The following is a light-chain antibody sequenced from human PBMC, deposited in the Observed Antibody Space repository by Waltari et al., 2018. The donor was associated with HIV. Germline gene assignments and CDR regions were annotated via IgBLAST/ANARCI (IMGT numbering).Light chain of an antibody. J-gene: IGKJ1*01. V-gene: IGKV1-5*03. CDR3: QQYNSYSVT. CDR2: KAS. CDR1: QSISSW. Sequence: DIQMTQSPSTLSASVGDRVTITCRAIQSISSWLAWYQQKPGKAPKLLIYKASSLKSGVPSRFSGSGSGTEFTLTIRSLQPDDFATYYCQQYNSYSVTFGQGTKVEIK.